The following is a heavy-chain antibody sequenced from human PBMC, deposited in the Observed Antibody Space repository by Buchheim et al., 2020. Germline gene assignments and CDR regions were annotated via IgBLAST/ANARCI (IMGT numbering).Heavy chain of an antibody. D-gene: IGHD3-10*01. Sequence: EVQVVESGGGLVQPGESLRLSCAASGFTFSLYWMSWVRQAPGKGLEWVANIKQDGSEKYYVDSVKGRFTISRDSAKNSLYLQMNSLRAEDTAIYYCARQFYGSGSSYFDYWGQGTL. CDR2: IKQDGSEK. V-gene: IGHV3-7*01. J-gene: IGHJ4*02. CDR3: ARQFYGSGSSYFDY. CDR1: GFTFSLYW.